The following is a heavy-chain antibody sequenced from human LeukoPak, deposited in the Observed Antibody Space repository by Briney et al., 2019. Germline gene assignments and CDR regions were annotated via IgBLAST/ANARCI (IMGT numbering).Heavy chain of an antibody. V-gene: IGHV4-30-4*08. J-gene: IGHJ4*02. Sequence: SETLSLTCTVSGGSISSGDYYWSWIRQPPGKGLEWIGYIYYSGSTYYNPSLKSRVTISVDTSKNQFSLKLSSVTAADTAVYYCASRIAVAGTAFDYWGQGTLVTVSS. D-gene: IGHD6-19*01. CDR1: GGSISSGDYY. CDR3: ASRIAVAGTAFDY. CDR2: IYYSGST.